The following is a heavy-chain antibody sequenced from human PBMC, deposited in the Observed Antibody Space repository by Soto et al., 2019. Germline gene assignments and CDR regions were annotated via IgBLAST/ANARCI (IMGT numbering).Heavy chain of an antibody. CDR1: GDSVSSSSVA. Sequence: PSQTLSLTCVISGDSVSSSSVAWNWVRQSPSRGLEWLGRTYYRSRWYSDFAVSVRGRIVINADTSKNQFSLQLNSVTPEDTAVYFCARSEEASDSYYYGLDVWGQGTTVTVSS. CDR3: ARSEEASDSYYYGLDV. V-gene: IGHV6-1*01. J-gene: IGHJ6*02. CDR2: TYYRSRWYS.